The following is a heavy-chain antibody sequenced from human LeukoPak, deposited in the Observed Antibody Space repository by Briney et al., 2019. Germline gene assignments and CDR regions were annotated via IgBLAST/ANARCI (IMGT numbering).Heavy chain of an antibody. CDR1: GFTFSNAW. J-gene: IGHJ6*03. CDR3: ASSHSYSYGPLGYYYYYMDV. V-gene: IGHV4-38-2*01. D-gene: IGHD5-18*01. CDR2: IYHSGST. Sequence: GSLRLSCAASGFTFSNAWMSWVRQAPGKGLEWVGSIYHSGSTYYNPSLKSRVTISVDTSKNQFSLKLSSVTAADTAVYYCASSHSYSYGPLGYYYYYMDVWGKGTTVTISS.